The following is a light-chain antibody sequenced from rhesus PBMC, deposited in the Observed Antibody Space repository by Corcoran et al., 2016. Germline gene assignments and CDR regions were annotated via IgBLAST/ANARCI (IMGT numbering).Light chain of an antibody. J-gene: IGKJ1*01. CDR3: RQRNSYPWT. CDR2: AAS. V-gene: IGKV1-33*01. CDR1: QGISNA. Sequence: DIQMTQSPSSLSASVGDKVTTTCRAIQGISNALAWYQQKPGKAPKLLIYAASTLQSGVPSRFSGSGSGTYFTRTSSSLQPADFAGYYCRQRNSYPWTFGQGTKVGIK.